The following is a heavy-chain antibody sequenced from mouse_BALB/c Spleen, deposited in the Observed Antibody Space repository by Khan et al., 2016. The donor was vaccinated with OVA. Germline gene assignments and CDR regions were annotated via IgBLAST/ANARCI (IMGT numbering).Heavy chain of an antibody. D-gene: IGHD2-4*01. Sequence: QVQLKESGPGLVAPSQSLSITCTISGFSLTNYGVHWVRQPPGKGLVWLGVIWTDGSTTYNSALISRLTITKDNSKSQVFLKMNSLQTDDTAIYFGARQPYYHYNVMDYWGQGTSVTVSS. CDR1: GFSLTNYG. CDR3: ARQPYYHYNVMDY. CDR2: IWTDGST. J-gene: IGHJ4*01. V-gene: IGHV2-6-1*01.